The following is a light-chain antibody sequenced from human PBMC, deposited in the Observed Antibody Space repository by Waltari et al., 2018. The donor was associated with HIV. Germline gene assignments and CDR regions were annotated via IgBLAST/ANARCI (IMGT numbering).Light chain of an antibody. CDR2: EVT. J-gene: IGLJ2*01. CDR3: SSHRLSLLV. Sequence: QSALAQPASVSGSLGQSVPTPCTGTKRDIGAYAPLPWFKQVPDKAPELIIYEVTKRPSGISSRFSGSKSGNTASLTISGLQADDEADYYCSSHRLSLLVFGGGTTVTVL. V-gene: IGLV2-14*01. CDR1: KRDIGAYAP.